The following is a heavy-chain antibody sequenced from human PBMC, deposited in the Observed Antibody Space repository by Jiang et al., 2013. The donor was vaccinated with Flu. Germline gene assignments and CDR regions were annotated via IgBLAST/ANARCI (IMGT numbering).Heavy chain of an antibody. J-gene: IGHJ5*02. CDR2: IYHSGTS. CDR3: AGSAHIYGHTWFDP. D-gene: IGHD5-18*01. CDR1: GGSISGSTYY. V-gene: IGHV4-39*01. Sequence: GPGLVKPSETLSLICTVSGGSISGSTYYWGWIRQTPGKGLEWIGSIYHSGTSYYNPSLRNRVTISVDASTNQFSLTLNSVTAADTSIYFCAGSAHIYGHTWFDPWGPGNPGHRLL.